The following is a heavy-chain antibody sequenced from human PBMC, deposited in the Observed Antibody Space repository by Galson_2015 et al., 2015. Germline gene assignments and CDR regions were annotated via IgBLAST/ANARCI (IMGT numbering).Heavy chain of an antibody. D-gene: IGHD2-2*01. V-gene: IGHV1-58*01. J-gene: IGHJ6*04. Sequence: VSCKASGFTFTSSAVRWVRQARGQRLEWIGWIVVGSGNTNYAQKFQERVTITRDTSTSTVYMELSSLRSEDTAVYYCARGLLKEYCSSTSCGSSTYYGMDVWGKGTTVT. CDR1: GFTFTSSA. CDR2: IVVGSGNT. CDR3: ARGLLKEYCSSTSCGSSTYYGMDV.